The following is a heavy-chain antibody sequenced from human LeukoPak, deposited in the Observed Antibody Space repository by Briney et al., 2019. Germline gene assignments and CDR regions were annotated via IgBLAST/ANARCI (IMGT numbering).Heavy chain of an antibody. J-gene: IGHJ4*02. CDR2: IYSGGST. CDR3: AKGDYDFWSGYSPYYFDY. D-gene: IGHD3-3*01. CDR1: GFTVSSNY. V-gene: IGHV3-53*01. Sequence: PGGSLRLSCAASGFTVSSNYMSWVRQAPGKGLEWVSVIYSGGSTYYADSVKGRFTISRDNSKNTLYLQMNSLRAEDTAVYYCAKGDYDFWSGYSPYYFDYWGQGTLVTVSS.